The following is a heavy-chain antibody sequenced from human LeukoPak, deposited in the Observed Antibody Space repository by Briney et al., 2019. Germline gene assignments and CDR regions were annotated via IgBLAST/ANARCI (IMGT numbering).Heavy chain of an antibody. J-gene: IGHJ6*02. V-gene: IGHV3-48*03. D-gene: IGHD3-9*01. CDR3: ARDRRYYDNLTGYYSYYGMDV. Sequence: GGSLRLSCAASGFTFSAYEMNWVRQAPGKGLEWVSYISSSGTNIYYADSVKGRFTISRDNARNSLYLQMNSLRAEDTAVYYCARDRRYYDNLTGYYSYYGMDVWGQGTTVTVSS. CDR1: GFTFSAYE. CDR2: ISSSGTNI.